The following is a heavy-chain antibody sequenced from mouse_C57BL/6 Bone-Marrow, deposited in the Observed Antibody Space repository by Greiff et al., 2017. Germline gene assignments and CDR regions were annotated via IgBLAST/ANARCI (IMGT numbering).Heavy chain of an antibody. CDR1: GFNIKDDY. Sequence: VQLQQSGAELVRPGASVKLSCTASGFNIKDDYMHWVKQRPEQGLEWIGWIDPENGDTEYASKFQGKATITADTSSNTAYLKLSSLTSEDTAVYYCTNYGNYPWFAYWGQGTLVTVSA. J-gene: IGHJ3*01. D-gene: IGHD2-1*01. CDR2: IDPENGDT. V-gene: IGHV14-4*01. CDR3: TNYGNYPWFAY.